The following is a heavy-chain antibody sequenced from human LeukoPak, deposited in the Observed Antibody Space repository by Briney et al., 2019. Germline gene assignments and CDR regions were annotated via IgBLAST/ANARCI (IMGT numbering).Heavy chain of an antibody. V-gene: IGHV5-51*01. J-gene: IGHJ4*02. CDR3: ARLYDILTGNSFDY. CDR2: IYPGDSDT. CDR1: GYSFTSYW. Sequence: GESLQISCKGSGYSFTSYWIGWVRQMPGKGLEWVGIIYPGDSDTRYSPSFQGQVTVSADKSISTAYLQWSSLKASDTAMYYCARLYDILTGNSFDYWGQGTQVTVSS. D-gene: IGHD3-9*01.